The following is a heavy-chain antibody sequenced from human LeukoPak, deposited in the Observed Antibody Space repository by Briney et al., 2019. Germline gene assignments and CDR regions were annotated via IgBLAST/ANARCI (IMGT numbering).Heavy chain of an antibody. CDR1: GFTFSSYA. CDR2: ISGSGGST. CDR3: AKEVIVGVSFDC. J-gene: IGHJ4*02. D-gene: IGHD1-26*01. Sequence: GGSLRLSCAASGFTFSSYAMSWVRQAPGKGLEWVAAISGSGGSTYYADSVKGRFTISRDNFKNTLYLQMNSLRAEDMAVYYCAKEVIVGVSFDCWGQGTLVTVSS. V-gene: IGHV3-23*01.